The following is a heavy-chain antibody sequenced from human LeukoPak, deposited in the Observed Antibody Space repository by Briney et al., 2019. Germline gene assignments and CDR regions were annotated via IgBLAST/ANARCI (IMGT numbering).Heavy chain of an antibody. V-gene: IGHV1-18*04. CDR2: ISTYNGDT. D-gene: IGHD6-19*01. J-gene: IGHJ4*02. Sequence: GASVKVSCKASGYIFTGYYIHWVRQAPGQGLEWMGWISTYNGDTNYAQKLQGRVTMTTDTSSTTSYMELRSLRSDDTAVYYCARTTSGCPDYWGQGTLVTVSS. CDR1: GYIFTGYY. CDR3: ARTTSGCPDY.